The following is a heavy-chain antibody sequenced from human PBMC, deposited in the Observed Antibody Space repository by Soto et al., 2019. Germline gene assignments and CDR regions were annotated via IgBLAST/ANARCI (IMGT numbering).Heavy chain of an antibody. D-gene: IGHD2-8*02. V-gene: IGHV4-34*01. Sequence: QVQLQQWGAGLLKPSETLSLTCAVYGGSFSGYYWTWIRQPPGTGLVWIGEINHSGSTNYNPSLKSRVTLSVDTSKNQFSLKPTSVTAAATAVYYCARDKITGLFDYWGQGTLVTVSS. CDR3: ARDKITGLFDY. J-gene: IGHJ4*02. CDR1: GGSFSGYY. CDR2: INHSGST.